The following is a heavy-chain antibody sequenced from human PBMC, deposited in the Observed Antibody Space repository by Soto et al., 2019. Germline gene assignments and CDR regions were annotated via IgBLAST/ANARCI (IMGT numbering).Heavy chain of an antibody. CDR3: ARDDIDYYFDY. D-gene: IGHD2-15*01. CDR1: GFTVSSNY. Sequence: EVQLVESGGGLVQPGGSLRLSCAASGFTVSSNYMSWVRQAPGKGLEWVSVIYSGGSTYYADSVKGRFTISRDNSKNTLYLQMNSPRAEDTAVYYCARDDIDYYFDYWGQGTLVTVSS. J-gene: IGHJ4*02. V-gene: IGHV3-66*01. CDR2: IYSGGST.